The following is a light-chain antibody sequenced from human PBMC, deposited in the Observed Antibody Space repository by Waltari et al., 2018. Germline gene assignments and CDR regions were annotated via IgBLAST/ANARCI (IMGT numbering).Light chain of an antibody. CDR3: GTWDTSLNGGL. J-gene: IGLJ2*01. CDR1: ASNIGRNY. Sequence: QSVLTQPPSVSAAPGQKVTISCVGSASNIGRNYVSWYSQVPGTAPKLLIYDNHKRASGVPDRLSGSKSGTSATLGITGLQTGDEADYYCGTWDTSLNGGLFGGGTRLTVL. CDR2: DNH. V-gene: IGLV1-51*01.